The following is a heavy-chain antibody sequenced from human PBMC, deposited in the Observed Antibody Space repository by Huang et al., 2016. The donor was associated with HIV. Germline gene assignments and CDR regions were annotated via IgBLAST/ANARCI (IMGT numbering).Heavy chain of an antibody. D-gene: IGHD3-10*01. CDR2: IYYSGDT. J-gene: IGHJ4*02. V-gene: IGHV4-39*01. CDR1: GGSITDSNYY. CDR3: ARHFGSWSGYFDS. Sequence: QLQLQESGPGLVRPSETLSLICTVSGGSITDSNYYWGGIRQPPGKGLEWIGSIYYSGDTYYSPSLKSRVTMSVDTSKNRFSLDIRSVAVADTAIYYCARHFGSWSGYFDSWGQGTLVPVSS.